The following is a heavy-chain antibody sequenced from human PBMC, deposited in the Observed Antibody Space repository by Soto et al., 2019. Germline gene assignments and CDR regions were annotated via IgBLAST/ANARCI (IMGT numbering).Heavy chain of an antibody. V-gene: IGHV4-61*01. CDR3: AREYYDFWSGHIDY. CDR1: GGSVSSGSYY. CDR2: IYYSGST. Sequence: SETLSLTCTVSGGSVSSGSYYWSWIRQPPGKGLEWIGYIYYSGSTNYNPSLKSRVTISVDTSKNQFSLKLSSVTAADTAVYYCAREYYDFWSGHIDYWGQGTLVTSPQ. J-gene: IGHJ4*02. D-gene: IGHD3-3*01.